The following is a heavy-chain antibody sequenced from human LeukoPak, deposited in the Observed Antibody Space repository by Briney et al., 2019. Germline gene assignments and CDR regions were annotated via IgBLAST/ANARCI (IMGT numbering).Heavy chain of an antibody. V-gene: IGHV4-4*07. CDR1: GGSISSYY. CDR2: IYTCGST. J-gene: IGHJ5*02. Sequence: PSETLSLTCTVSGGSISSYYWSWIRQPAGKGLEWIGRIYTCGSTNYNPSLKSRVTMSVDTSKNQFSLKLSSVTAADTAVYYCARGKGGYCSGGSCYWFDPWGQGTLVTVSP. D-gene: IGHD2-15*01. CDR3: ARGKGGYCSGGSCYWFDP.